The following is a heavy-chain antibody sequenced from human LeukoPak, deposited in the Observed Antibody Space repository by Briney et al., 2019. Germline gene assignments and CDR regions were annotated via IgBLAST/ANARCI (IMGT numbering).Heavy chain of an antibody. CDR2: INRDGSST. Sequence: GGSLRLSCAASGFTFSSNWMHWVRQAPGKGLVWVSRINRDGSSTIYADSVRGRFTISRDNAKNTLYLQMNSLTAEDTAVYYCARDLRGAGDCWGQGTLVTVSS. J-gene: IGHJ4*02. D-gene: IGHD1-26*01. CDR3: ARDLRGAGDC. CDR1: GFTFSSNW. V-gene: IGHV3-74*01.